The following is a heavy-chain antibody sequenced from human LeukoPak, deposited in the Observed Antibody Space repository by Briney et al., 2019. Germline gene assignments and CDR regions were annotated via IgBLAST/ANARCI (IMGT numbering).Heavy chain of an antibody. Sequence: ASVKVSYKAPGYTFTSYGISWVRQAPGQGLEWMGWINPNSGGTNYAQKFQGRVTMTRDTSISTAYMELSRLRSDDTAVYYCARDGSGYHDYWGQGTLVTVSS. CDR2: INPNSGGT. CDR3: ARDGSGYHDY. V-gene: IGHV1-2*02. CDR1: GYTFTSYG. J-gene: IGHJ4*02. D-gene: IGHD3-3*01.